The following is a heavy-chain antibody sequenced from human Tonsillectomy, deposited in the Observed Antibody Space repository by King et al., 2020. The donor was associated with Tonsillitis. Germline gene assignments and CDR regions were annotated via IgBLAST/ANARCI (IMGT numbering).Heavy chain of an antibody. Sequence: VQLVESGGGLVKPGGSLRLSCAASGFNFSSYNINWVRQAPGKGLEWVSSISSSSTYIFYSDSVKGRFTISRDNAKNSLYLQMNSLGAEDTAVYYCASQDYSYGTFDYWGQGTLVTVSS. V-gene: IGHV3-21*01. D-gene: IGHD5-18*01. CDR1: GFNFSSYN. CDR2: ISSSSTYI. J-gene: IGHJ4*02. CDR3: ASQDYSYGTFDY.